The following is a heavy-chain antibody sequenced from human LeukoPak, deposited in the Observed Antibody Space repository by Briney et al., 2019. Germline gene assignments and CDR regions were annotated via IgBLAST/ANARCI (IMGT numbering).Heavy chain of an antibody. Sequence: GASVKVSCKASGYIFTNYGISWVRQAPGQGLEWMGWISAYSGNTNYVQKFQDRVTMTTDTSTSTAYMELRSLRSDDTAVYFCARDMATAQHQDWGQGTLVTVSS. V-gene: IGHV1-18*01. CDR1: GYIFTNYG. D-gene: IGHD6-13*01. J-gene: IGHJ4*02. CDR2: ISAYSGNT. CDR3: ARDMATAQHQD.